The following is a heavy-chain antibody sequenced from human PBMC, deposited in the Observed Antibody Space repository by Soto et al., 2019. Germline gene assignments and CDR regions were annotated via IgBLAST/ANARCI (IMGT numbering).Heavy chain of an antibody. D-gene: IGHD6-13*01. CDR2: ISQDGSEK. Sequence: GGSLRLSCAASGFTFSSYAMSWVRQAPGKGLEWVANISQDGSEKYYVDSVKGRFTISRDNAKKALYLQMNSLRAEDTAVYYCARDAPAATLVDYWGQGTLVTVSS. CDR3: ARDAPAATLVDY. J-gene: IGHJ4*02. CDR1: GFTFSSYA. V-gene: IGHV3-7*05.